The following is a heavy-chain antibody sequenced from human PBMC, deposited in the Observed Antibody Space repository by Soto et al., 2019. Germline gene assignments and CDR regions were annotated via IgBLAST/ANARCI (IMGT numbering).Heavy chain of an antibody. CDR1: GGSFSGYY. D-gene: IGHD6-6*01. J-gene: IGHJ4*02. Sequence: SETLSLTCAVYGGSFSGYYWSWIRQPPGKGLEWIGEINHSGSTNYNPSLKSRVTISVDTSKNQFSLKLSSVTAADTAVYYCARGAGIAARKDFDYWGQGTQVTVSS. CDR3: ARGAGIAARKDFDY. V-gene: IGHV4-34*01. CDR2: INHSGST.